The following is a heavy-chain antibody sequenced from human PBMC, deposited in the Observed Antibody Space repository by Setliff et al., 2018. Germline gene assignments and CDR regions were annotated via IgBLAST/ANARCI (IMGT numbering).Heavy chain of an antibody. CDR1: GGFIRDYY. V-gene: IGHV4-59*01. CDR2: IYYRRTT. D-gene: IGHD1-26*01. Sequence: PSETLSLTCTVSGGFIRDYYWNWIRQSPGKGLEWIGYIYYRRTTNYNSSLKSRVTISIDMSKNQFSLKLSSATAADTAVYFCAAVGIDAGGGWFDPWGHGIPGTVSS. J-gene: IGHJ5*02. CDR3: AAVGIDAGGGWFDP.